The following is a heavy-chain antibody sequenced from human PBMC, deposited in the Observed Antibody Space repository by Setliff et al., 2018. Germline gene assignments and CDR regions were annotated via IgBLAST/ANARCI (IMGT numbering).Heavy chain of an antibody. CDR3: VGGVVVIAFPGH. D-gene: IGHD2-21*01. J-gene: IGHJ4*02. CDR1: GGSISSSNYY. CDR2: IYHSGST. V-gene: IGHV4-39*01. Sequence: PSETLSLTCNVSGGSISSSNYYWGWIRQPPGRGLEWIGNIYHSGSTYYNPSLKTRVTISVDTSKNQFSLRLSSVTAADTAVYYCVGGVVVIAFPGHWGQGTLVTV.